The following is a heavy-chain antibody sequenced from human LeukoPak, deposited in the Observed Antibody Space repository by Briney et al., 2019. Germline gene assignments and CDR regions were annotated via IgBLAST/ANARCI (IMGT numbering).Heavy chain of an antibody. Sequence: GGSLRLSCAASAFTFRSYGMHWVRQAPGKGLEWVAFIRYHGSDKYYADSVKDRFTISRDNSKNTLYLQMNSLRAEDTAVYYCAKKWSGDYDSSGVNDAFDIWGQGTMVTVSS. J-gene: IGHJ3*02. V-gene: IGHV3-30*02. CDR3: AKKWSGDYDSSGVNDAFDI. CDR1: AFTFRSYG. D-gene: IGHD3-22*01. CDR2: IRYHGSDK.